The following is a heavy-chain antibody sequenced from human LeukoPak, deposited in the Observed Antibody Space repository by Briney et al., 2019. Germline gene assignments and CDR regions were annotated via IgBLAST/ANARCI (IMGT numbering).Heavy chain of an antibody. CDR3: ARGNSRDAFDI. J-gene: IGHJ3*02. CDR1: GFTFSDYY. Sequence: GGSLRLSCAASGFTFSDYYMSWIRQAPGKGLEWVSYISSSGSTIYYADSVKGRFTISRDNSKNTLYLQMNSLRAEDTAVYYCARGNSRDAFDIWGQGTMVTVSS. V-gene: IGHV3-11*01. CDR2: ISSSGSTI. D-gene: IGHD6-13*01.